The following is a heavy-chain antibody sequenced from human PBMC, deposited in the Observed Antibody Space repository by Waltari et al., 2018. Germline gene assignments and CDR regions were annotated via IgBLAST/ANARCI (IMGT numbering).Heavy chain of an antibody. J-gene: IGHJ5*02. CDR2: IYYSGST. Sequence: QVQLQESGPGLVKPSETLSLTCTVSGGSISSYYWSWIRQPPGKGLEWIGYIYYSGSTNYNPSLKSRVTISVDTSKNQFSLKLSSVTAADTAVYYCARGRGFGELWDFDPWGQGTLVTVSS. CDR3: ARGRGFGELWDFDP. D-gene: IGHD3-10*01. CDR1: GGSISSYY. V-gene: IGHV4-59*01.